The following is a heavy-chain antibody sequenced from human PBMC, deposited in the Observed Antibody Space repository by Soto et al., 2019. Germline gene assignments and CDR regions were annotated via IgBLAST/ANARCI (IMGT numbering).Heavy chain of an antibody. CDR3: ARGGHSRGWGFDY. CDR2: IGGSVENT. Sequence: QTGGSLRLSCAAYGFTFSNYALSWVRQAPGKGLEWVSTIGGSVENTFYADSVKGRFTISRDNSKSTLYLQMNNLRAEDTAVYYCARGGHSRGWGFDYWGQGSLVTVSS. D-gene: IGHD6-19*01. CDR1: GFTFSNYA. J-gene: IGHJ4*02. V-gene: IGHV3-23*01.